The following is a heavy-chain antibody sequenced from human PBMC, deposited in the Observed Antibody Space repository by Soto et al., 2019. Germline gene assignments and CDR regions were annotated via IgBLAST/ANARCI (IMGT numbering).Heavy chain of an antibody. CDR3: ARFGGYCGGDATCNAFDI. CDR1: GYSFTSYW. J-gene: IGHJ3*02. Sequence: HGESLKISCKGSGYSFTSYWIGWVRQMPGKGLEWMGIIYPGDSDTRYSPSFQGQVTISADKSISTAYLQWSSLKASDTAMYYCARFGGYCGGDATCNAFDIWGQGTMVTVSS. V-gene: IGHV5-51*01. D-gene: IGHD2-21*02. CDR2: IYPGDSDT.